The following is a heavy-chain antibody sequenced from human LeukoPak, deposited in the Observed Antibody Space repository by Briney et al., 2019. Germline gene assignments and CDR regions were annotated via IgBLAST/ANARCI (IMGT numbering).Heavy chain of an antibody. J-gene: IGHJ4*02. V-gene: IGHV4-34*01. CDR3: ARRDIVVVTARYYFDY. CDR2: INHSGST. CDR1: GGSISSYY. Sequence: SETLSLTCTVSGGSISSYYWSWIRQPPGKGLEWIGEINHSGSTNYNPSLKSRVTISVDTSKNQFSLKLSSVTAADTAVYYCARRDIVVVTARYYFDYWGQGTLVTVSS. D-gene: IGHD2-21*02.